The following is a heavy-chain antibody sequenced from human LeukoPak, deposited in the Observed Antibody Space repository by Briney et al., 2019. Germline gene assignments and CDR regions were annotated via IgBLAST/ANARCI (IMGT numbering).Heavy chain of an antibody. J-gene: IGHJ4*02. CDR2: IYYSGST. CDR1: GGSISSGSYY. CDR3: ARLTGYDWESSYDY. Sequence: SQTLSLTCTVSGGSISSGSYYWSWIRQPPGKGLEWIGYIYYSGSTNYNPSLKSRVTISVDTSKNQFSLKLSSETAADTAVYYCARLTGYDWESSYDYWGQGTLVTVSS. V-gene: IGHV4-61*01. D-gene: IGHD5-12*01.